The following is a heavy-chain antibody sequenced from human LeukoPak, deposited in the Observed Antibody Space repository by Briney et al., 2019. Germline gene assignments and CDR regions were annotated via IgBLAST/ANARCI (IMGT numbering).Heavy chain of an antibody. V-gene: IGHV4-39*01. D-gene: IGHD3-10*01. CDR2: IYYSGST. CDR3: ARLRYYYGSGSYYFLTGIDP. CDR1: GGSISSSSYY. Sequence: PSETLSLTCTVSGGSISSSSYYWGWIRQPPGKGLEWIGSIYYSGSTYYNPSLKSRVTISVDTSKNQFSLKLSSVTAADTAVYYCARLRYYYGSGSYYFLTGIDPWGQGTLVTVSS. J-gene: IGHJ5*02.